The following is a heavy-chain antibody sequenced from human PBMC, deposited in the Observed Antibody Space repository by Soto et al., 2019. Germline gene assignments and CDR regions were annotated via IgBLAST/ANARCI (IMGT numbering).Heavy chain of an antibody. J-gene: IGHJ4*02. V-gene: IGHV4-31*03. CDR3: ARSIAARPYYFDY. CDR1: GGSISSGGYY. CDR2: IYYSGST. Sequence: SETLSLTCTVSGGSISSGGYYWSWIRQHPGKGLEWIGYIYYSGSTYYNPSLKSRVTISVDTSKNQFSLKLSSVTAADTAVYYCARSIAARPYYFDYWGQGTLVTVSS. D-gene: IGHD6-6*01.